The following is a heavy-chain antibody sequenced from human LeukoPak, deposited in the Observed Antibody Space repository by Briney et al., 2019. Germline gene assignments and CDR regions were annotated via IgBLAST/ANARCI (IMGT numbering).Heavy chain of an antibody. V-gene: IGHV3-23*01. D-gene: IGHD3-22*01. CDR1: GFTFSSYA. CDR3: AKPKDSSGYYSVFDN. Sequence: PGGSLRLSCAASGFTFSSYAMSWVRQAPGKGLEWVSAISGSGGSTYYADSVKGRFTISRDNSKNTLYLQMNSLRAEDTAVYYCAKPKDSSGYYSVFDNWGQGTLVTVCS. J-gene: IGHJ4*02. CDR2: ISGSGGST.